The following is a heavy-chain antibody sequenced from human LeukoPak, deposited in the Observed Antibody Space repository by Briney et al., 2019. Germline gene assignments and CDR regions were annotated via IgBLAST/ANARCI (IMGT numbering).Heavy chain of an antibody. CDR2: ISYDGNHK. CDR1: GFTFSSYA. V-gene: IGHV3-30*18. J-gene: IGHJ6*02. CDR3: AKDLGSSWLANFYSYGMDV. Sequence: GGSLRLSCAASGFTFSSYAMHWVRQAPGKGLQWVAVISYDGNHKYYADSVKGRFTISRDNSRNTLFLQMNSLRTEDTAVYFCAKDLGSSWLANFYSYGMDVWGQGTTVAVSS. D-gene: IGHD6-13*01.